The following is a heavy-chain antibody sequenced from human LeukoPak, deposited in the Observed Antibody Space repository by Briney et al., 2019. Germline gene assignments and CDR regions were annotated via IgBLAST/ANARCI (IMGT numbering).Heavy chain of an antibody. CDR2: ISYDGSNK. Sequence: PGGSLRLSCAASGFTFSSYAMHWVRQAPGKGLEWVAVISYDGSNKYYADSVKGRFTISRDNSKNTLYLQMNSLRAEDTAVYYCARDRGTEWELRVTLYYYYGMDVWGQGTTVTVSS. J-gene: IGHJ6*02. CDR1: GFTFSSYA. CDR3: ARDRGTEWELRVTLYYYYGMDV. V-gene: IGHV3-30-3*01. D-gene: IGHD1-26*01.